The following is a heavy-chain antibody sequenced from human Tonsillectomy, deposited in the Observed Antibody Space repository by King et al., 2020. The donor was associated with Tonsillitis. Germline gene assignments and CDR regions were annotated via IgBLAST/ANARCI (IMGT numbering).Heavy chain of an antibody. CDR2: INPNSGVT. D-gene: IGHD5-18*01. J-gene: IGHJ4*02. Sequence: VQLVESGADVKKPGASVKVSCKASGFTFTGYYIHWVRQAPGQGLEWVGWINPNSGVTNYAQRFQGRVTMTRDTSISTAYMELSRLTSDDTAMFYCAGDVGGYSYGLFNYWGQGTLVTVSS. V-gene: IGHV1-2*02. CDR3: AGDVGGYSYGLFNY. CDR1: GFTFTGYY.